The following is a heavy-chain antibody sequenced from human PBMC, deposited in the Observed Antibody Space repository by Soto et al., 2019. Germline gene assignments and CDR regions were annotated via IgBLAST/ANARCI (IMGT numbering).Heavy chain of an antibody. V-gene: IGHV3-30*03. D-gene: IGHD3-16*01. J-gene: IGHJ6*02. CDR3: ARWGEVSHNPGGNYYYGMDV. CDR2: ILYDGSDK. CDR1: GFAFGNYG. Sequence: QVQLVESGGGVVQTGRSLRLSCVASGFAFGNYGLHWVRQPPGKGLEWVASILYDGSDKFYADSVKGRFTVSRDDSKKTFYVQMDSLRADDTAVYFCARWGEVSHNPGGNYYYGMDVWGQGTTVTVS.